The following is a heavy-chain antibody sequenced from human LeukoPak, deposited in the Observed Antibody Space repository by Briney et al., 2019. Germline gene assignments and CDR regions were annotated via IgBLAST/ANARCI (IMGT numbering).Heavy chain of an antibody. J-gene: IGHJ4*02. CDR3: ARDRSGYRY. Sequence: GGSLRLSCAASGFIVSSNYMSCVRHAPGKGLEWVSVIYSGGSTYYADSVKGRFTISRDNSKNTLYLQMNSLRAEDTAVYYCARDRSGYRYWGQGTLVTVSS. CDR2: IYSGGST. CDR1: GFIVSSNY. D-gene: IGHD3-22*01. V-gene: IGHV3-66*01.